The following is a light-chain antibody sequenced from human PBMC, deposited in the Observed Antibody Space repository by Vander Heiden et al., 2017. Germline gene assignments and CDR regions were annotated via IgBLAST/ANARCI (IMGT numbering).Light chain of an antibody. Sequence: DIVLTQSPGTLSLSPGERATLSCRASQSVSSSYLTWYQQKPGQAPRLLIYGASSRATGIPDRFSDSGSGTDFTLTISRLEPEDFAVYYCQQYGSSPRTFGQGTKVEIK. CDR3: QQYGSSPRT. CDR2: GAS. CDR1: QSVSSSY. J-gene: IGKJ1*01. V-gene: IGKV3-20*01.